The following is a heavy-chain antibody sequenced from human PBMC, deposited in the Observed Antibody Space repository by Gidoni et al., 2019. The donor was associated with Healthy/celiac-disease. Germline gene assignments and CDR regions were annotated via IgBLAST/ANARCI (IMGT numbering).Heavy chain of an antibody. J-gene: IGHJ4*02. CDR2: ISSSSSTI. D-gene: IGHD5-18*01. CDR1: GFTFSRYS. CDR3: ARPRSGYSYGTPTYYFDY. Sequence: EVQLVESGGGLVQPGGSLRLSCAASGFTFSRYSMNWVRQAPGKGLEWVSYISSSSSTIYYADSVKGRFTISRDNAKNSLYLQMNSLRDEDTAVYYCARPRSGYSYGTPTYYFDYWGQGTLVTVSS. V-gene: IGHV3-48*02.